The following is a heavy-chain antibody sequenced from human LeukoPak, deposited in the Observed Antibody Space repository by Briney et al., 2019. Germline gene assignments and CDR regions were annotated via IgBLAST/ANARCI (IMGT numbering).Heavy chain of an antibody. CDR1: GYTFTDYY. CDR2: INTNSGGT. J-gene: IGHJ4*02. Sequence: ASVTVSFKASGYTFTDYYIHWVRQAPGQGPEWMGWINTNSGGTNYAQKFQGRVTMTRDTSISTAYMELRRLRSDDTAVYYCTRYNSGLFDYWGQGTLVTVSS. D-gene: IGHD3-22*01. V-gene: IGHV1-2*02. CDR3: TRYNSGLFDY.